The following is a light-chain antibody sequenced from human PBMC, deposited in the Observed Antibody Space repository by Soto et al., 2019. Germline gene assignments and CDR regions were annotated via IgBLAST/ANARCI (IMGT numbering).Light chain of an antibody. CDR3: CSNVGATTYV. CDR1: SSTVGGFNV. Sequence: QSVLTQPASVSGSPGQSITISCTGTSSTVGGFNVVSWYQQHPGKAPKVIIYEGIKRPSGVSNRFSGSNSGSTASLTISGLQAEDEADYYCCSNVGATTYVFGIWTKVTVL. V-gene: IGLV2-23*01. J-gene: IGLJ1*01. CDR2: EGI.